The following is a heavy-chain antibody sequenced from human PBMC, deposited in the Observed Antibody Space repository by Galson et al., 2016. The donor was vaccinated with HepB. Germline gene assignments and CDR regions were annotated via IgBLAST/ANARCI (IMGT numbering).Heavy chain of an antibody. CDR1: GFTFSSYG. CDR2: ISYDGSNK. J-gene: IGHJ5*02. Sequence: SLRLSCAASGFTFSSYGMHWVRPAPGKGLEWVAVISYDGSNKYYADSVKGRFTISRDNSKNTLYLQMNSLRAEDTAVYYCAKAADYYDSSGYYYLNWFDPWGQGTLVTVSS. D-gene: IGHD3-22*01. V-gene: IGHV3-30*18. CDR3: AKAADYYDSSGYYYLNWFDP.